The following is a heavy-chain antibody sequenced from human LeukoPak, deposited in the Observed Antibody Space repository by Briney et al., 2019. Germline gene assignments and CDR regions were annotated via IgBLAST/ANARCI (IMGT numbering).Heavy chain of an antibody. CDR3: AKAMRAKRWLQNFDY. CDR2: ISWNSGSI. V-gene: IGHV3-9*01. CDR1: GFTFDDYA. J-gene: IGHJ4*02. D-gene: IGHD5-24*01. Sequence: GGSLRLSCAASGFTFDDYAMHWVRQAPGKGLEWVSGISWNSGSIGYADSVKGRFTISRDNAKNSLYLQMNSLRAEDTALYYCAKAMRAKRWLQNFDYWGQGTLVTVSS.